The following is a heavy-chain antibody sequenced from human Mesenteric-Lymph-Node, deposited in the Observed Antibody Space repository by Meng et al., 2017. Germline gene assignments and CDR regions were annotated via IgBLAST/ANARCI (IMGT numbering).Heavy chain of an antibody. Sequence: QVQLVESGGGVVQPGRSLRLSCAASGFTFSRYGFHWVRQAPGKGLEWVATIWYDESNRDYADSVKGRFTISRDNSKNTLYLQMNNLGAEDTALYYCARDGHAYNYDYWGQGTLVTVSS. CDR1: GFTFSRYG. CDR2: IWYDESNR. CDR3: ARDGHAYNYDY. V-gene: IGHV3-33*01. J-gene: IGHJ4*02. D-gene: IGHD5-24*01.